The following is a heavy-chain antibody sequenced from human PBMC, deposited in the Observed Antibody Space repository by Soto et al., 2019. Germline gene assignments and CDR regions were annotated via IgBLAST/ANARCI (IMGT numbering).Heavy chain of an antibody. CDR2: IIPIFGTA. CDR3: ARWRGIVVVPAAIGVDWFDP. Sequence: SVKVSFKAACWIFSSSADILVRQAPGQGLEWMGGIIPIFGTANYAQKFQGRVTITADESTSTAYMELSSLRSEDTAVYYCARWRGIVVVPAAIGVDWFDPWGQGKRVTVSA. CDR1: CWIFSSSA. D-gene: IGHD2-2*01. V-gene: IGHV1-69*01. J-gene: IGHJ5*02.